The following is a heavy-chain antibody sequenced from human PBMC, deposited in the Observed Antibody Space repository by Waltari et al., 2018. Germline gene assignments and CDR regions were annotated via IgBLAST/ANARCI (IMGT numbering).Heavy chain of an antibody. CDR1: GDSISGSYY. J-gene: IGHJ6*03. D-gene: IGHD2-21*01. V-gene: IGHV4-61*09. Sequence: QLQLQQSGPGLVKPSQTLSLACSLSGDSISGSYYCNWVRQTAGEGLEWLGYIYSRGSTKYNPPLQSRATISIVNKTQFSLKLAAVTAADTAVYYCARSDVVVAPARNNYYFPMEVWGQGTTVTVSS. CDR3: ARSDVVVAPARNNYYFPMEV. CDR2: IYSRGST.